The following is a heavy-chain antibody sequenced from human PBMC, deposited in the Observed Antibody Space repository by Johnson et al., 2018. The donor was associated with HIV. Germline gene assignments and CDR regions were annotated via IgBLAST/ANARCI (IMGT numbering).Heavy chain of an antibody. CDR3: ARGILVSPDAFDF. D-gene: IGHD3-3*02. J-gene: IGHJ3*01. CDR2: IKQDGTEK. Sequence: VQLVESGRGVVQPGGSLRLSCAASGFTFNTYWMTWVRQPPGRGLECVANIKQDGTEKNYVDSVRGRFTISRDNAANSLDLQMNSLRPEDTAVYYCARGILVSPDAFDFWGLGTRVTVSS. V-gene: IGHV3-7*01. CDR1: GFTFNTYW.